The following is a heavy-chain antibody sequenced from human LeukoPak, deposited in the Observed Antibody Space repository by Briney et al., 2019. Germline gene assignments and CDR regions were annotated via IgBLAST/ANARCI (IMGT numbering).Heavy chain of an antibody. J-gene: IGHJ4*02. V-gene: IGHV1-2*02. D-gene: IGHD6-6*01. CDR2: INPNSGGT. CDR3: ARKSAARKTSEFDY. CDR1: GYTFSGYY. Sequence: GASVTVSCKASGYTFSGYYMNWVRQAPGQGLEWMGWINPNSGGTKYAQKFQGRVTMTSDTSISTAYMELSSLISDDTAVYYCARKSAARKTSEFDYWGQGTLVTVSS.